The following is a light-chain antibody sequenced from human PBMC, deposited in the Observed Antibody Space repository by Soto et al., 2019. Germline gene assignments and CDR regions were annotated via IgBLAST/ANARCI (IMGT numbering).Light chain of an antibody. CDR3: QQYDNSLLT. CDR2: GAS. CDR1: QTVSSSY. Sequence: EIVLTQSPGTLSLSPGERVTLSCRASQTVSSSYLAWYQQKRGQAPRLLIYGASSRATGIPDRFSGSGSGTDFTLTISRLEPEDFAVYYCQQYDNSLLTFGGGTKVEIK. J-gene: IGKJ4*01. V-gene: IGKV3-20*01.